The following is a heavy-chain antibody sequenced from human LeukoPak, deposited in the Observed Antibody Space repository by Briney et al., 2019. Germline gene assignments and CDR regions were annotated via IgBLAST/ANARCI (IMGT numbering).Heavy chain of an antibody. CDR1: GGSISSSSYY. CDR2: IYYSGST. D-gene: IGHD3-10*01. Sequence: SETLSLTCTVSGGSISSSSYYWGWIRQPPGKGLEWIWSIYYSGSTYYNPSLKSRVTISVDTSKNQFSLKLSSVTAADTAVYYCARSERITMVRGVIGGILYWGQGTLVTVSS. V-gene: IGHV4-39*01. CDR3: ARSERITMVRGVIGGILY. J-gene: IGHJ4*02.